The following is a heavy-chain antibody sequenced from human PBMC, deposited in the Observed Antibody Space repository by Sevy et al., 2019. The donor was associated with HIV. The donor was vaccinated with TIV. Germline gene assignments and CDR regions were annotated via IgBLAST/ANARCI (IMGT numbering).Heavy chain of an antibody. D-gene: IGHD3-3*01. J-gene: IGHJ6*02. CDR3: ARDINDFWSGYNYGMDV. CDR2: INSDGSST. CDR1: GFTFSSYW. V-gene: IGHV3-74*01. Sequence: GGSLRLSCAASGFTFSSYWMHWVRQAPGKGLVWVSRINSDGSSTSYADSVKGRFTISSDNAKNTLYLQMNSLRAEDTAVYYCARDINDFWSGYNYGMDVWGQGTTVTVSS.